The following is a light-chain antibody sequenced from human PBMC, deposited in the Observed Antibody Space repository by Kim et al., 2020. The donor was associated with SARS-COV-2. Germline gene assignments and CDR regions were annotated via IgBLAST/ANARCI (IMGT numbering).Light chain of an antibody. CDR2: TES. Sequence: SATVGDRVTITCRASHGISSSLAWYQQKPGKGTDLLLYTESILQAGVPSRFSGSGSVTVFTLTISSLQPEDVATYYCQQYNSAPFTFGQGTQLEI. CDR1: HGISSS. V-gene: IGKV1-27*01. CDR3: QQYNSAPFT. J-gene: IGKJ2*01.